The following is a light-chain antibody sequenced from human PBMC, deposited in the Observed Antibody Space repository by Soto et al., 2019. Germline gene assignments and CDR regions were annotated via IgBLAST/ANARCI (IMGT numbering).Light chain of an antibody. CDR3: QQYFNTSFT. CDR2: WAS. V-gene: IGKV4-1*01. CDR1: RSILSSSNNKNY. J-gene: IGKJ3*01. Sequence: DTVMTQSPDSLAVSLGERATINCRSSRSILSSSNNKNYLAWYQQKPGQPPKLLVYWASTRESGVPDRFSGRGSGTDFTLTIISLQAEDVAVYYCQQYFNTSFTFGPGTKVEIK.